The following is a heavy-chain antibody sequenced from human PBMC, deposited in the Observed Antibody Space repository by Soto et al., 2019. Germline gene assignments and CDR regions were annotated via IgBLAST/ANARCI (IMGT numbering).Heavy chain of an antibody. CDR1: GYIFMNFA. D-gene: IGHD2-2*01. CDR2: INAGNGKT. CDR3: SGGPRNSFEIVPVPAVMVEDWFGP. Sequence: QAQLVQSGAEVRKPGASVKVSCKASGYIFMNFALHWVRQAPGQRFEWMGWINAGNGKTEYSQKFQGRIPIIRETSASKAFMELGELRSEDTAVYFCSGGPRNSFEIVPVPAVMVEDWFGPWGQGTLVTVSS. J-gene: IGHJ5*02. V-gene: IGHV1-3*01.